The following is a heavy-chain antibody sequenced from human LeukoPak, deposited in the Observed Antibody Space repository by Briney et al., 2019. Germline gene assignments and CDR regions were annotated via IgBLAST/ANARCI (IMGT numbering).Heavy chain of an antibody. CDR1: GFTFSSYA. J-gene: IGHJ4*02. V-gene: IGHV3-23*01. CDR3: AKDQEAGYYDTSPSGD. D-gene: IGHD3-22*01. Sequence: GGSLRLSCAASGFTFSSYAMSWVRQAPGKGLEWVSAISGSGGSTYYADSVKGRITISRDNSKNTLYLQVSSLRAEDTAVYYCAKDQEAGYYDTSPSGDWGQGTLVTVSS. CDR2: ISGSGGST.